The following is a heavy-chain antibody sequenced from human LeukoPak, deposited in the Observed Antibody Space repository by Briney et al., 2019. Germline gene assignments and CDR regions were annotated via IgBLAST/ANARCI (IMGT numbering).Heavy chain of an antibody. V-gene: IGHV3-21*01. CDR3: ARGKKSGRLYYYGAPDGYFDY. CDR1: GFTFSSYS. Sequence: GGSLRLSCAASGFTFSSYSMNWVRQAPGKGLEWVSSISSSSSYIYYADSVKGRFTISRDNAKNSLYLQMNSLRAEDTAVYYCARGKKSGRLYYYGAPDGYFDYWGQGTLVTVSS. D-gene: IGHD3-10*01. J-gene: IGHJ4*02. CDR2: ISSSSSYI.